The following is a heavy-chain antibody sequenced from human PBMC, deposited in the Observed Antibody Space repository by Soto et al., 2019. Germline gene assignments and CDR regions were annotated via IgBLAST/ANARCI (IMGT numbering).Heavy chain of an antibody. V-gene: IGHV4-59*01. Sequence: SETLSLTCTVSGGSISSYYWSWIRQPPGKGLEWIGYIYYSGSTNYNPSLKSRVTISVDTSKNQFSLKLSSVTAADTAVYYCARVSEGDYFDYWGQGTLVTVSS. CDR3: ARVSEGDYFDY. J-gene: IGHJ4*02. CDR2: IYYSGST. CDR1: GGSISSYY.